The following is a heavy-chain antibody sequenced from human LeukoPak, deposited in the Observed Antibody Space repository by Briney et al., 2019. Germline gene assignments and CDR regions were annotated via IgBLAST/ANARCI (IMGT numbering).Heavy chain of an antibody. J-gene: IGHJ5*02. D-gene: IGHD2-21*01. Sequence: SQTLSLTCTVSGGSITSGDYYWTWIRQLPGKGLEWFGYINHSGSIYYNPSLKSRVTMSVDTSENQFSLKLSSVTAADTAVYYCARGSLLGWFDPWGQGTLVTVSS. CDR1: GGSITSGDYY. CDR3: ARGSLLGWFDP. V-gene: IGHV4-31*03. CDR2: INHSGSI.